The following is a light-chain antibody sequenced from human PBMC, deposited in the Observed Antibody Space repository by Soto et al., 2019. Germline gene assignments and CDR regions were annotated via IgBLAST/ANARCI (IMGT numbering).Light chain of an antibody. Sequence: DIQMTQSPSSLSASVGDRVSTSCRPSQNIDRYLNWYQQKPGKAPQVLISGAASLQSGVPSRFSGSGSGTEFTLSISSLQPEDFATYFCQQSYSAPYTFGQGSRLEI. CDR2: GAA. CDR1: QNIDRY. V-gene: IGKV1-39*01. J-gene: IGKJ2*01. CDR3: QQSYSAPYT.